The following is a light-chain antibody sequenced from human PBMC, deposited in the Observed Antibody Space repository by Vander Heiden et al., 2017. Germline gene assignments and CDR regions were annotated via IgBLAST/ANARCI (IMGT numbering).Light chain of an antibody. CDR3: QSYDSSLSGDV. CDR1: SSNIGAGYD. CDR2: GNS. J-gene: IGLJ1*01. V-gene: IGLV1-40*01. Sequence: QSVLTPPPPVPGAPGRRIPTSCTEDSSNIGAGYDVHWYQQLPGTAAKLLIYGNSNRPSGVPDRFSGSKSGTSASLAITGFQAEDEADYYCQSYDSSLSGDVFGTGTKVTVL.